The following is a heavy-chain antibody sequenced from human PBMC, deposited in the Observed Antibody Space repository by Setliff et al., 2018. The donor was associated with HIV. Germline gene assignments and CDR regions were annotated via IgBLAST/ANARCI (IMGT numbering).Heavy chain of an antibody. V-gene: IGHV4-59*11. D-gene: IGHD3-10*01. J-gene: IGHJ3*02. Sequence: SETLSLTCSVSGASIRGHYWSWIRQSPGKGLEWIGNIYYSGNTNYNPSFKSRVTISVDTSKNQFSLRVNSVTAADTAVYYCARESMLRGLRHAVDIWGQGTMVTVSS. CDR2: IYYSGNT. CDR1: GASIRGHY. CDR3: ARESMLRGLRHAVDI.